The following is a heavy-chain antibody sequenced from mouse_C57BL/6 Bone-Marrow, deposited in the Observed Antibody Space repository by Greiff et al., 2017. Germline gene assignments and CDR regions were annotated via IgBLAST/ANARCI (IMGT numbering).Heavy chain of an antibody. CDR1: GYTFTSYW. Sequence: QVQLQQPGAELVMPGASVKLSCKASGYTFTSYWMHWVKQRPGQGLEWIGEIDPSDNYTNYNQKFKGKTTLTVDKSSSTAYMQLSSLTSEDSAVYYCARSQRGAFAYWGQGTLVTVSA. V-gene: IGHV1-69*01. J-gene: IGHJ3*01. CDR2: IDPSDNYT. CDR3: ARSQRGAFAY.